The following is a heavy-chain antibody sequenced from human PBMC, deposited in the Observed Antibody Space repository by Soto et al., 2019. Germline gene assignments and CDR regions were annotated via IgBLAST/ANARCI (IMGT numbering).Heavy chain of an antibody. CDR1: GFIFSSYT. D-gene: IGHD3-10*01. Sequence: EVQLVESGGGLVQPGGSLRLSCAASGFIFSSYTMNWVRQAPGKGLEWVSYISSGSSTIYYADSVKGRFTISRDNAKNSLYLQMTSLRDEATAVYYCARDARGHYYGMDVWGQGTTVTVSS. V-gene: IGHV3-48*02. CDR3: ARDARGHYYGMDV. J-gene: IGHJ6*02. CDR2: ISSGSSTI.